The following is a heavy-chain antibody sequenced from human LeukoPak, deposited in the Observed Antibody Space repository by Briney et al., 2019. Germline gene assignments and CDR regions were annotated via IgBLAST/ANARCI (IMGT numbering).Heavy chain of an antibody. CDR2: IRSDGSNK. Sequence: GGSLRLSCAGSGFSFSSYGMHWVRQAPGKGLEWMAFIRSDGSNKYYADSVKGRFTISRDNSKNTLYLQMNSLRAEDTAVYYCAKAKWRGSGFEAYFDYWGQGTLVTVSS. D-gene: IGHD6-19*01. J-gene: IGHJ4*02. CDR1: GFSFSSYG. V-gene: IGHV3-30*02. CDR3: AKAKWRGSGFEAYFDY.